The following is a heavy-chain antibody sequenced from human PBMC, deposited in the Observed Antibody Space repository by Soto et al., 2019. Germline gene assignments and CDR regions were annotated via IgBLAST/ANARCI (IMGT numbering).Heavy chain of an antibody. J-gene: IGHJ5*02. Sequence: ASVNVSCKASCYTFTSYGISWVRQAPLQVLEWMVWISAYNGNTNYAQKLQGRVTMTTDTSTSTAYMELRSLRSDDTAVYYCARSYCSSTSCYSSYNWFDPWGQGTLVTVS. CDR2: ISAYNGNT. V-gene: IGHV1-18*04. CDR3: ARSYCSSTSCYSSYNWFDP. CDR1: CYTFTSYG. D-gene: IGHD2-2*01.